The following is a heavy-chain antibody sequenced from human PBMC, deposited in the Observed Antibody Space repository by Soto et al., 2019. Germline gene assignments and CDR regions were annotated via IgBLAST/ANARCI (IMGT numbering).Heavy chain of an antibody. CDR3: ATESGSTYGYFDH. CDR2: ISNSGST. D-gene: IGHD5-18*01. J-gene: IGHJ4*02. V-gene: IGHV4-30-4*01. CDR1: GASVTSDEDY. Sequence: PSETLSLTCTVSGASVTSDEDYWTWIRQSPGKGLEWIGYISNSGSTGYNPSLKTRLSMSVDRSKNQFTLRLTSVTAADTAVYFCATESGSTYGYFDHWGQGTQVTVSS.